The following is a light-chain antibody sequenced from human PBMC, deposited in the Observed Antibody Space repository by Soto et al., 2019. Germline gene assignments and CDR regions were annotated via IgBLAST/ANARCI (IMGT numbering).Light chain of an antibody. CDR2: RAS. CDR3: QHYNTYSGT. Sequence: DIQMTQSPSTLSASVEDRVTITCRASQSINTWLAWYQQKPGKAPKLLIYRASTLESGVPSRFSGSGSGTEFTLTISSLQPDDFSTYYCQHYNTYSGTFGPGTKVDI. V-gene: IGKV1-5*03. J-gene: IGKJ3*01. CDR1: QSINTW.